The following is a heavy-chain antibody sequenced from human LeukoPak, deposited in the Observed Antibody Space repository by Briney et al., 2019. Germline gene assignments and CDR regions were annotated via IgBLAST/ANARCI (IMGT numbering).Heavy chain of an antibody. D-gene: IGHD3-3*01. CDR3: ARDNFWSGDAFDI. V-gene: IGHV3-7*01. Sequence: GRSLRLSCAASGFTFSSYGMHWVRQAPGKGLEWVANIKQDGSEKYYVDSVKGRFTISRDNAKNSLYLQMNSLRAEDTAVYYCARDNFWSGDAFDIWGQGTMVTVSS. J-gene: IGHJ3*02. CDR2: IKQDGSEK. CDR1: GFTFSSYG.